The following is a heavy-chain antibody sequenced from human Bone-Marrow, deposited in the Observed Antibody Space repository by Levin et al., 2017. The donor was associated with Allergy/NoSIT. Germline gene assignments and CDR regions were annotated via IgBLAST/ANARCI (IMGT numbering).Heavy chain of an antibody. V-gene: IGHV3-23*01. D-gene: IGHD6-19*01. J-gene: IGHJ3*02. Sequence: GGSLRLSCAASGFTFSSYAMSWVRQAPGKGLEWVSAISGSGGSTYYADSVKGRFTISRDNSKNTLYLQMNSLRAEDTAVYYCAKVGDIAVAGPDAFDIWGQGTMVTVSS. CDR1: GFTFSSYA. CDR3: AKVGDIAVAGPDAFDI. CDR2: ISGSGGST.